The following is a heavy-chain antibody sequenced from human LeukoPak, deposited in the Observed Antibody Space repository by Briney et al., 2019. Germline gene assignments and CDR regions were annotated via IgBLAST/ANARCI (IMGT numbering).Heavy chain of an antibody. J-gene: IGHJ6*02. Sequence: ASVKVSCKASGYSFPGYYMHWVRQAPGQGLEWMGWINTNNGGTNYAQKFQGRVTMTRDTSINTAYMELSSLRSDDTAVYYCAKDYYYDSSGSYYYGMDVWGQGTTVTVSS. CDR3: AKDYYYDSSGSYYYGMDV. CDR2: INTNNGGT. D-gene: IGHD3-22*01. V-gene: IGHV1-2*02. CDR1: GYSFPGYY.